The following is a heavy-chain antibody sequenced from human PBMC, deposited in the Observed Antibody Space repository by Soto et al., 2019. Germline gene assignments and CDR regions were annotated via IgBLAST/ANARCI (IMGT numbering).Heavy chain of an antibody. CDR1: GGSISSGGYS. CDR2: IYHSGST. D-gene: IGHD3-22*01. J-gene: IGHJ4*02. Sequence: SETLSLTCAVSGGSISSGGYSWSWIRQPPGKGLEWIGYIYHSGSTYYNPSLKSRVIISVDTSKNQFSLRLRSVTAADTAVYYCARAAFFYYDNTGYYQFDYRGQRSLDTGSS. V-gene: IGHV4-30-2*05. CDR3: ARAAFFYYDNTGYYQFDY.